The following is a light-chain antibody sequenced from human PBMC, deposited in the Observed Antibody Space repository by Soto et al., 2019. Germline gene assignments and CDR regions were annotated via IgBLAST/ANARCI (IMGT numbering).Light chain of an antibody. J-gene: IGLJ7*01. CDR3: SSYTSISTRV. CDR1: SSDVGSYNY. Sequence: QSALTQPASVSGSPGQSITISCTGTSSDVGSYNYVSWYQQHPGKAPKLMIYEVSNRPSGVSNRFSGSKSGNPASLTISGLEAEDEANCYCSSYTSISTRVFGGGTQLTVL. CDR2: EVS. V-gene: IGLV2-14*01.